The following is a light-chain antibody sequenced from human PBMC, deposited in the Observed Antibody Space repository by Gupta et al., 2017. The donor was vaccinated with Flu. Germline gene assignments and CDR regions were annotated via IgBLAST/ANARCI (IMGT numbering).Light chain of an antibody. V-gene: IGLV1-47*01. CDR2: RNN. Sequence: QSVLTQPPSASGTPGQRVTISCSGSSSNIGSNYVYWYLQLPGTAPKLLIYRNNQRHSGVPDRFSGSKSGTSASLAISGLRSEDEADYYCAAWDDSLSGGVFGGGTKLTVL. J-gene: IGLJ3*02. CDR1: SSNIGSNY. CDR3: AAWDDSLSGGV.